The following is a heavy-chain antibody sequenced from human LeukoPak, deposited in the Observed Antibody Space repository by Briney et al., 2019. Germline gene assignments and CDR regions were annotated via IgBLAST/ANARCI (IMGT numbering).Heavy chain of an antibody. CDR2: IKQDGSEK. CDR1: GLTFSSYW. Sequence: PGGSLRLSCAASGLTFSSYWMSWVRQAPGKGLEWVANIKQDGSEKYYVDSVKGRFTISRDNAKNSLYLQMNSLRAEDTAVYYCAREGIVVVPAAIPFDYWGQGTLVTVSS. V-gene: IGHV3-7*01. CDR3: AREGIVVVPAAIPFDY. J-gene: IGHJ4*02. D-gene: IGHD2-2*01.